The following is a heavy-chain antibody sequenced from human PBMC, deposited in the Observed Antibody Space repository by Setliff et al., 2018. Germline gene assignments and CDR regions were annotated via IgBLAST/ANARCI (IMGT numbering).Heavy chain of an antibody. Sequence: GGSLRLSCAASGFTFSSYWMHWVRQAPGKGLVWVSRINSDGSSTSYADSVKGRFTISRDNAKNTLYLQMNSLRAEDTAVYYCARESSGSLVNYWGQGTLVTVSS. J-gene: IGHJ4*02. CDR3: ARESSGSLVNY. CDR1: GFTFSSYW. D-gene: IGHD1-26*01. V-gene: IGHV3-74*01. CDR2: INSDGSST.